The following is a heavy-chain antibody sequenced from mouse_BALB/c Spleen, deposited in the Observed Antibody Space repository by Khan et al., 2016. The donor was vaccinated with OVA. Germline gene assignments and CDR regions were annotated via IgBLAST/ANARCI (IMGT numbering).Heavy chain of an antibody. J-gene: IGHJ4*01. CDR3: ARDFHYYGSRGAMDN. Sequence: QVQLKQSGAELARPGASVKMSCKVSGYTFTSYTMHWVKQRPGQGLEWIGYIIPSTVYTNYNQKFKDKATLTADKSSSTAYMQLSSLTSEDSAVYYCARDFHYYGSRGAMDNWGQGTSVTVSS. D-gene: IGHD1-1*01. CDR2: IIPSTVYT. CDR1: GYTFTSYT. V-gene: IGHV1-4*01.